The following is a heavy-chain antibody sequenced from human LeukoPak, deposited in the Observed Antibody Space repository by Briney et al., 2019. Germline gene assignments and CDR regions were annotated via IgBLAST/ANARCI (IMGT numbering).Heavy chain of an antibody. CDR2: THTSGST. Sequence: SETLSLTCTVSGGSIRSYYWSWIRQPAGKGLEWIGRTHTSGSTNHNPSLESRVTMSLDTSTNQFSLKMSSVTAADTAVYYCVRGQQKGPYYFDFWGQGTLVIVSS. D-gene: IGHD6-13*01. CDR3: VRGQQKGPYYFDF. CDR1: GGSIRSYY. V-gene: IGHV4-4*07. J-gene: IGHJ4*02.